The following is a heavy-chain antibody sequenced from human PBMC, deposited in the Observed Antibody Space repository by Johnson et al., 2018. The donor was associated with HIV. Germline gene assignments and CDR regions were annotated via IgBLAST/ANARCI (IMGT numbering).Heavy chain of an antibody. Sequence: VQLVESGGGLVQPGGSLRLSCAASGFTFSSYWMHWVRQAPGKGLVWVSRINSDGSSTSYADSVKGRFTISRDNAKNTLYLQMNSLRAEDTAVYYCAKGDGIVGGSDAFDIWGQVTMVTVSS. CDR2: INSDGSST. CDR3: AKGDGIVGGSDAFDI. V-gene: IGHV3-74*01. D-gene: IGHD1-26*01. J-gene: IGHJ3*02. CDR1: GFTFSSYW.